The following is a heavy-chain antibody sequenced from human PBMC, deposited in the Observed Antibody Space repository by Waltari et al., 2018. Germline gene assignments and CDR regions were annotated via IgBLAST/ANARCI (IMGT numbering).Heavy chain of an antibody. CDR1: GGTFSSYA. V-gene: IGHV1-69*04. D-gene: IGHD1-26*01. CDR3: ARTPLGGAISVFRFDY. Sequence: QVQLVQSGAEVKKPGSSVKVSCKASGGTFSSYAISWVRQAPGQGLEWMGRMFPIRGIANDEQKFQGRVRITADKSTSKAYMELSSLRSEDTAVYYCARTPLGGAISVFRFDYWGQGTLVTVSS. CDR2: MFPIRGIA. J-gene: IGHJ4*02.